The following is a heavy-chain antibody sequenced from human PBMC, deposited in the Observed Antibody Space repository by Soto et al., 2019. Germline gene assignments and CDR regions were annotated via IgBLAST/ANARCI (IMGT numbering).Heavy chain of an antibody. J-gene: IGHJ6*02. V-gene: IGHV4-61*01. D-gene: IGHD6-13*01. CDR2: IYYSGST. Sequence: SETLTLTCTVYGVSVSSGSYYWSWIRQPPGKGLEWIGYIYYSGSTNYNPSLKSRVTISVDTSKNQFSLRLSSVTAADTAVYYCARVSSGYSSSWYKGYYYYGMDGWGQGTTVTVAS. CDR3: ARVSSGYSSSWYKGYYYYGMDG. CDR1: GVSVSSGSYY.